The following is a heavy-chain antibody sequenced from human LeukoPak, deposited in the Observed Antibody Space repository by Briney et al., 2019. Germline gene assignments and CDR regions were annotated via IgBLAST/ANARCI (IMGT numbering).Heavy chain of an antibody. CDR1: GYTFTSHD. V-gene: IGHV1-46*01. D-gene: IGHD3-22*01. CDR2: INPSGGST. CDR3: AREHPDSSGYFDY. J-gene: IGHJ4*02. Sequence: ASVKVSCKASGYTFTSHDFNWVRQATGQGLEWMGIINPSGGSTSYAQKFQGRVTMTRDTSTSTVYMELSSLRSEDTAVYYCAREHPDSSGYFDYWGQGTLVTVSS.